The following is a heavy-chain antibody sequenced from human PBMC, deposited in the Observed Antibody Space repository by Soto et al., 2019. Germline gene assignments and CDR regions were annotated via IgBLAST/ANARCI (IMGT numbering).Heavy chain of an antibody. CDR2: IYHSGST. CDR1: GDSISSGGYS. J-gene: IGHJ4*02. D-gene: IGHD1-26*01. CDR3: ASGRPTALDY. V-gene: IGHV4-30-2*01. Sequence: QLQLQESGSGLVKPSQTLSLTCAVSGDSISSGGYSWSWMRLPPGKGLEGIGYIYHSGSTYYNPSLNSRVTISVDRSKNQFSLKLNSVTAADTAVYYCASGRPTALDYWGQGTLVTVSS.